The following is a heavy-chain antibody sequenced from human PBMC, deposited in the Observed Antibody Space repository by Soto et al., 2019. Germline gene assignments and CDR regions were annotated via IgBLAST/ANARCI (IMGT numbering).Heavy chain of an antibody. J-gene: IGHJ6*02. CDR1: GFTFSSYS. V-gene: IGHV3-21*01. D-gene: IGHD2-15*01. CDR2: ISSSSSYI. CDR3: ASDLGYGSGGSCYSHYYYGMDV. Sequence: GGSLRLSCAASGFTFSSYSMNWVRQAPGKGLEWVSSISSSSSYIYYADSVKGRFTISRDNAKNSLYLQMNSLRAEDTAVYYCASDLGYGSGGSCYSHYYYGMDVWGQGTTVTVSS.